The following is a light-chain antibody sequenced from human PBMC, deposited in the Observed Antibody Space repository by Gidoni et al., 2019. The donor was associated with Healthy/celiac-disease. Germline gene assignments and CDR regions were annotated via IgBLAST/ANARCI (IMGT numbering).Light chain of an antibody. J-gene: IGKJ4*01. V-gene: IGKV4-1*01. CDR1: QSVLYSSNNKNY. CDR2: WAS. CDR3: QQYYSTPLT. Sequence: DDMMTQSSDSLAVSLGERATINCKPSQSVLYSSNNKNYLAWYQQKPGQPPKLLIYWASTRESGVPDRFSGSGSGTDFTLTISSLQAEDVAVYYCQQYYSTPLTFGGGTKVEIK.